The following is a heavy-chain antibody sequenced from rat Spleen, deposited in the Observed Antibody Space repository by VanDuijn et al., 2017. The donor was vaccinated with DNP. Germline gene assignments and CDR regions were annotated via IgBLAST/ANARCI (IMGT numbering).Heavy chain of an antibody. V-gene: IGHV5-31*01. D-gene: IGHD1-4*01. J-gene: IGHJ2*01. CDR1: GFIFSNYW. CDR2: ISNTGDNT. Sequence: EVQLVESGGGPVQPGRSLKLSCVASGFIFSNYWMTWIRQAPGKGLEWVASISNTGDNTYYSDSVKGRFTISRDNAQNTLYLQMNSLRSEDTATYYCAGRPPPTRGPFDYWGQGVTVTVSS. CDR3: AGRPPPTRGPFDY.